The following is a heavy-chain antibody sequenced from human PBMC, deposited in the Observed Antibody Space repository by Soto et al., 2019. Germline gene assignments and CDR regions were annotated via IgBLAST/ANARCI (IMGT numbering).Heavy chain of an antibody. CDR3: ARNYYDNSCYFDY. D-gene: IGHD3-22*01. J-gene: IGHJ4*02. Sequence: ASVKVSCKASGYTFTDYGISWLRQAPGQGLEWMGWISARNGNTYYAQKFQGRLTMTTDSSTTTAYMELRCLRSDETAVYYFARNYYDNSCYFDYWRQGTLVPV. CDR2: ISARNGNT. V-gene: IGHV1-18*01. CDR1: GYTFTDYG.